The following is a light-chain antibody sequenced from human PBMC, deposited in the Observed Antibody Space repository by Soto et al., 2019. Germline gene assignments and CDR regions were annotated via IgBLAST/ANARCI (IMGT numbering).Light chain of an antibody. Sequence: ALTQPASVSGSPGQSITISCTGTSSDVGGYDYVSWYQQHPGKAPKLMIYEVSNRPSGVSNRFSASKSGNTASLTISGLQAEDEADYYCSSYIDSSTRVFGTGTKVTVL. J-gene: IGLJ1*01. V-gene: IGLV2-14*01. CDR3: SSYIDSSTRV. CDR1: SSDVGGYDY. CDR2: EVS.